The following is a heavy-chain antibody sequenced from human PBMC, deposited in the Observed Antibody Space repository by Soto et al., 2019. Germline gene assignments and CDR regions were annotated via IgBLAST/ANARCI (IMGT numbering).Heavy chain of an antibody. CDR1: GFTFSSYA. CDR2: ISNDGNNK. J-gene: IGHJ6*02. CDR3: ASAGCDGGSCYNLVGLRYGMDG. D-gene: IGHD2-15*01. Sequence: QVQLVESGGGVVQPGRSLRLSCAASGFTFSSYAMYWVRQAPGKGLEWVAVISNDGNNKYYADSVKGRFTISRDNSKNTLYLQMNSVRAKDTAVNYCASAGCDGGSCYNLVGLRYGMDGWCQGTTVSVCS. V-gene: IGHV3-30-3*01.